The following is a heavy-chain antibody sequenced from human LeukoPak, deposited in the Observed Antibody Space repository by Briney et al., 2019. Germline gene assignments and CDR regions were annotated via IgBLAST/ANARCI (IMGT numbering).Heavy chain of an antibody. Sequence: GGSLRLSCAASGFTFSSYEMNWVRQAPGKGLEWVSYISSSGSTIYYADSVKGRFTISRDNAKNSLYLQMNSLRAEDTAVYYCATPPRFSYCYYYMDVWGKGTTVTVSS. J-gene: IGHJ6*03. CDR2: ISSSGSTI. CDR3: ATPPRFSYCYYYMDV. D-gene: IGHD3-10*01. CDR1: GFTFSSYE. V-gene: IGHV3-48*03.